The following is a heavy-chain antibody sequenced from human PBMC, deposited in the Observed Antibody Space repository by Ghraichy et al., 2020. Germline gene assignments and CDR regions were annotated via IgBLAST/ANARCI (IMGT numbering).Heavy chain of an antibody. V-gene: IGHV4-59*01. J-gene: IGHJ6*02. CDR1: GDSINGYY. Sequence: SETLSLTCTVSGDSINGYYWSWIRQPPGKGLEWMAYIYNSGRTNYNPSLKSRVTISADTSKNQFSLKMSSVTAADTAVYYCARGNTGYSSRFFYYGMDVWGPGSTVTVSS. CDR2: IYNSGRT. CDR3: ARGNTGYSSRFFYYGMDV. D-gene: IGHD6-13*01.